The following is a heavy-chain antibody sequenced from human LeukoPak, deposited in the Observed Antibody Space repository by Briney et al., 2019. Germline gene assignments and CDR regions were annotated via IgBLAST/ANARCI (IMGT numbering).Heavy chain of an antibody. J-gene: IGHJ4*02. Sequence: GESLKISCKASGYTFTNSLIAWVRQMPGKGLEWMGIIYPDDSDTRYSPSFQGQVTISADRSISTAYLQWSSLKATDTAIYYCARSVTQTSGFDYWGQGTLVTVSS. V-gene: IGHV5-51*01. CDR1: GYTFTNSL. D-gene: IGHD4-17*01. CDR2: IYPDDSDT. CDR3: ARSVTQTSGFDY.